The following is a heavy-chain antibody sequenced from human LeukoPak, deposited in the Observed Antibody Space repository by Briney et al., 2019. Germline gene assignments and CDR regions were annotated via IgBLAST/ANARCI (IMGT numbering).Heavy chain of an antibody. CDR1: GGSISSYY. CDR3: ARLTRPDRSRGIDY. CDR2: IYYSGST. Sequence: SETLSLTCTVSGGSISSYYWSWIRQPPGKGLEWIGYIYYSGSTNYNPSLKNRVTISVDTSKNQFSLKLSSVTAADTAVYYCARLTRPDRSRGIDYWGQGTLVTVSS. V-gene: IGHV4-59*08. J-gene: IGHJ4*02. D-gene: IGHD3-16*01.